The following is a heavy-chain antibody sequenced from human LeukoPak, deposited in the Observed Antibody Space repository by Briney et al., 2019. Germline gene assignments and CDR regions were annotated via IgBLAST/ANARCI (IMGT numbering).Heavy chain of an antibody. CDR2: IYYTGAT. D-gene: IGHD1-1*01. V-gene: IGHV4-59*01. CDR1: GGSISSYY. CDR3: ARNLMYNWNYYFDY. Sequence: PSETLSLTCTVSGGSISSYYWSWIRLPPGKGLEWIGYIYYTGATYYNPSLKSRVTISLDTSKNQFSLKLSSVTAADAAVYYCARNLMYNWNYYFDYWGQGTLVTVSS. J-gene: IGHJ4*02.